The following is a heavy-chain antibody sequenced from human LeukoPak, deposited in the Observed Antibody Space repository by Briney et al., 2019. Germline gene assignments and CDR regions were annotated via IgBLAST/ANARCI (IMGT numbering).Heavy chain of an antibody. CDR2: IYYSGST. D-gene: IGHD7-27*01. J-gene: IGHJ4*02. CDR3: ARGLGMGYFDY. Sequence: PSETLSLTCAVYGGSFSGYYWSWIRQPPGKGLEWIGYIYYSGSTNYNPSLKSRVTISVDTSKNQFSLKLSSVTAADTAVYYCARGLGMGYFDYWGQGTLVTVSS. V-gene: IGHV4-59*01. CDR1: GGSFSGYY.